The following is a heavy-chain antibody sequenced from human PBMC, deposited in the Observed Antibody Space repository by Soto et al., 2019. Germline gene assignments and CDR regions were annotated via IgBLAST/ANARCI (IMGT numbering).Heavy chain of an antibody. CDR1: GFTFSSYA. D-gene: IGHD3-16*01. Sequence: GGSLRLSCAASGFTFSSYAMGWVRQAPGKGLEWVSAISGSGGSTYYADSVKGRFTISRDNSKNTLYLQMNSLRAEDTAVYYCAKVPHSSDYIWGSYSPYFEYWGQGTLVTVSS. J-gene: IGHJ4*02. CDR3: AKVPHSSDYIWGSYSPYFEY. V-gene: IGHV3-23*01. CDR2: ISGSGGST.